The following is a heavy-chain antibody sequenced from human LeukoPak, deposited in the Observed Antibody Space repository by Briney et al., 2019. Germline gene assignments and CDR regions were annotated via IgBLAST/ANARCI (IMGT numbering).Heavy chain of an antibody. D-gene: IGHD4-23*01. CDR3: ARGGGRVRLSY. Sequence: PGGSLRLSCAASGFTFSDYYMTWIRQAPGKGLEWVSYISSTPSYTNYADSVKGRLTISRDNAKNSLYLQMNSLRAEDTAVYYCARGGGRVRLSYWGQGTLVTVSS. CDR1: GFTFSDYY. J-gene: IGHJ4*02. V-gene: IGHV3-11*06. CDR2: ISSTPSYT.